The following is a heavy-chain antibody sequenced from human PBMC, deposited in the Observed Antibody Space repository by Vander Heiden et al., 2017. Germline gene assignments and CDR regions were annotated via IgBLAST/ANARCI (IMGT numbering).Heavy chain of an antibody. D-gene: IGHD3-3*01. J-gene: IGHJ4*02. CDR1: GYTFTGYY. CDR2: INPKSSGT. CDR3: ARADITLVDY. V-gene: IGHV1-2*02. Sequence: QVQLVQSGAEVKKPGASVKVSCTASGYTFTGYYIHWVRQGPGQGLEWMGWINPKSSGTNYAQKFHGRVTMTRDTSIRTAYMELSGLRSDDTAVYYCARADITLVDYWGQGTLVTVSS.